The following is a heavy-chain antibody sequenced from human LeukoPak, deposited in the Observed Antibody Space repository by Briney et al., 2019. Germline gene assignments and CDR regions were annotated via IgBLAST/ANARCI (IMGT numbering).Heavy chain of an antibody. J-gene: IGHJ4*02. CDR2: INTYNGDT. Sequence: ASVKVSCKASGYTFTHYGITWVRQAPGQGLAWMGWINTYNGDTKCAQKLQGRVTMTTDTSTSTAFMELRSLRSDDSAVYYCARGIRSPLFDYWGLGTLVTISP. D-gene: IGHD3-16*01. CDR1: GYTFTHYG. V-gene: IGHV1-18*01. CDR3: ARGIRSPLFDY.